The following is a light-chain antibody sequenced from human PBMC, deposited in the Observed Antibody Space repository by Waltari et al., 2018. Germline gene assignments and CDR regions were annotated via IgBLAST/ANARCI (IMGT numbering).Light chain of an antibody. Sequence: QSVLTQAPSVSAPPGQRVTISCSGSDSNIGRNAVNWFHQVPGTAPKLIIYSTTHRPSGGPDRCSGAKSGTSASLAITGLQSEDEGDYFCAAGDDNLKGRVIFGGGTKRTVL. CDR3: AAGDDNLKGRVI. CDR2: STT. J-gene: IGLJ2*01. V-gene: IGLV1-44*01. CDR1: DSNIGRNA.